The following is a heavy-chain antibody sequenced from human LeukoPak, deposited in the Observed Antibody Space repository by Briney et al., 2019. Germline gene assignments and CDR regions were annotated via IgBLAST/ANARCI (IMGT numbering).Heavy chain of an antibody. CDR2: ISSSGSTI. D-gene: IGHD6-19*01. CDR3: ARDRLAKNDY. J-gene: IGHJ4*02. V-gene: IGHV3-48*03. Sequence: GGSLRLSCAASGFTFSSYAMSWVRQAPGKGLEWVSYISSSGSTIYYADSVKGRFTISRDNAKNSLYLQMNSLRAEDTAVYYCARDRLAKNDYWGQGTLVTVSS. CDR1: GFTFSSYA.